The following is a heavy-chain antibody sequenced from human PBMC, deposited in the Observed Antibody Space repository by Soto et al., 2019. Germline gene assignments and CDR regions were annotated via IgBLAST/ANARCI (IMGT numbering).Heavy chain of an antibody. CDR2: ISGSDGRT. J-gene: IGHJ5*02. Sequence: EVQILESGGGLVQPGGSLRLSCAASGFNFSSSAMNWVRPASGKGVEWVSVISGSDGRTYYADSVKGRFTISRDNSKNTLYLDINSLRAEDTAVYYCAKSLDINWKNWFDPWGQGTLVTVSS. D-gene: IGHD1-1*01. V-gene: IGHV3-23*01. CDR3: AKSLDINWKNWFDP. CDR1: GFNFSSSA.